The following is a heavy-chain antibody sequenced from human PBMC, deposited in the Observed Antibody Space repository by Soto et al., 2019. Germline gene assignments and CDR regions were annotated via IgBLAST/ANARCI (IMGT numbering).Heavy chain of an antibody. V-gene: IGHV4-30-2*01. CDR2: IYRSGGT. CDR1: GDSISSENYY. Sequence: QLQLQESGSGLVKPSQTLSLTCAVSGDSISSENYYWSWIRQPPGKGLEWIGNIYRSGGTYYNTSLKSRVTMSVDRSMNEFSLKLTSVTAADTAVYYCATLDGNNSFDCWGQGTLVTVSS. D-gene: IGHD2-2*03. J-gene: IGHJ4*02. CDR3: ATLDGNNSFDC.